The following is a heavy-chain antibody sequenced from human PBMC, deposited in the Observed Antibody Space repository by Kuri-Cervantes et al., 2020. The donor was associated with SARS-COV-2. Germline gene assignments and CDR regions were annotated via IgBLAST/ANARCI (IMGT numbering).Heavy chain of an antibody. CDR1: GYTFTSHG. D-gene: IGHD1-26*01. Sequence: ASVKVSCKASGYTFTSHGISWVRQAPGQGLEWMGWISAYKGNTNYAQKLQGRVTMTTDTSTSTAYMELRSLRSDDTAVYYCARGEGAAPDLDAFDIWGQGTVVTVSS. V-gene: IGHV1-18*01. CDR3: ARGEGAAPDLDAFDI. J-gene: IGHJ3*02. CDR2: ISAYKGNT.